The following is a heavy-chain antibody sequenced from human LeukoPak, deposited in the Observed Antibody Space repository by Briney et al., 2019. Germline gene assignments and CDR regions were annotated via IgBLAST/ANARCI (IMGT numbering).Heavy chain of an antibody. CDR2: IYYSGST. D-gene: IGHD6-13*01. Sequence: SETLSLTCTVSGGSISSYYWSWIRQPPGKGLEWIGYIYYSGSTNYNPSLKSRVTISVDTSKNQFSLKLSSVTAADTAVYYCARDRGYSSSWFPFDYWGQGTLVTVSS. V-gene: IGHV4-59*01. CDR3: ARDRGYSSSWFPFDY. CDR1: GGSISSYY. J-gene: IGHJ4*02.